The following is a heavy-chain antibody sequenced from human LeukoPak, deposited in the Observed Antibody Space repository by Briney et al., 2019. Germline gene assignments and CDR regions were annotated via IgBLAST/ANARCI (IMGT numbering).Heavy chain of an antibody. D-gene: IGHD2-21*02. J-gene: IGHJ4*02. CDR1: GYTFTSYD. CDR2: MNPNSGNT. CDR3: ATAVSNCGGDCYSFDY. V-gene: IGHV1-8*01. Sequence: GASVKVSCKASGYTFTSYDINWVRQATGQGLEWMGWMNPNSGNTGYAQKFQGRVTMTRNTSISTAYMELSSLRSEDTAVYYCATAVSNCGGDCYSFDYWGQGTLVTVSS.